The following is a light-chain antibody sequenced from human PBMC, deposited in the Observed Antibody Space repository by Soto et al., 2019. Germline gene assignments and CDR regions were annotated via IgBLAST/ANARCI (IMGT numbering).Light chain of an antibody. J-gene: IGKJ4*01. CDR2: DAS. Sequence: DIQMNNSPSSLSASVGDTVTSACRAGQGINTWLAWYQQKPNRAPRPLIYDASSLLSGVPSRFSGSGSGTDFTLTISSLQPEDFATYYCQQYNSYPLTFGGGTKVDIK. CDR1: QGINTW. CDR3: QQYNSYPLT. V-gene: IGKV1D-16*01.